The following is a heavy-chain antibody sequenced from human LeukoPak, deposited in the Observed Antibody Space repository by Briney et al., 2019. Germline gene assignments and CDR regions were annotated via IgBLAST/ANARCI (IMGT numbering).Heavy chain of an antibody. D-gene: IGHD3-10*01. CDR3: ARVYLQLLWSPNDAFDI. CDR1: GGSFSGYY. J-gene: IGHJ3*02. Sequence: SSEILSLTCAVYGGSFSGYYWSWIRQPPGKGLEWIGEINHSGSTNYNPSLKSRVTISVDTSKNQFSLKLSSVTAADTAVYYCARVYLQLLWSPNDAFDIWGQGTMVTVSS. V-gene: IGHV4-34*01. CDR2: INHSGST.